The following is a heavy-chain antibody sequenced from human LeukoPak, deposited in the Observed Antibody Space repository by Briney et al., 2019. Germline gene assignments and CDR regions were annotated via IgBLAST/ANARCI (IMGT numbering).Heavy chain of an antibody. CDR3: ARALLRYGDYHYYYGMDV. CDR2: IYYSGSA. J-gene: IGHJ6*02. D-gene: IGHD4-17*01. CDR1: GGSISSGGYY. Sequence: PSETLSLTCTVSGGSISSGGYYWSWIRQHPGKGLEWIGYIYYSGSAYYNPSLKSRVTISVDTSKNQFSLKLSSVTAADTAVYYCARALLRYGDYHYYYGMDVWGQGTTVTVSS. V-gene: IGHV4-31*03.